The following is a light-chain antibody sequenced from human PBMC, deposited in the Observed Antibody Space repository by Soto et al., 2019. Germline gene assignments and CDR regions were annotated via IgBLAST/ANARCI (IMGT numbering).Light chain of an antibody. CDR1: QGMSSY. J-gene: IGKJ4*01. CDR2: AAY. Sequence: IQVTRSPSSLSASVGDRITITCRVSQGMSSYLAWYQQKPGKAPKLLIYAAYTLQSGVPSRFSGGGSGPDFTLTISNLQPEDIATYYCQQVDTSHSFGGGTKVEIK. V-gene: IGKV1-9*01. CDR3: QQVDTSHS.